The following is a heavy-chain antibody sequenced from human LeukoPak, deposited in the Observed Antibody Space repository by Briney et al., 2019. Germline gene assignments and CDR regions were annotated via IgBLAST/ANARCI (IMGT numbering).Heavy chain of an antibody. J-gene: IGHJ5*02. V-gene: IGHV3-21*01. D-gene: IGHD3-22*01. CDR1: GFTFSSYN. Sequence: PGGSLRLSCAASGFTFSSYNMNWVRQAPGKGLEWVSSISSSSSYIFYADSVRGRFTISRDNSKNTLYLQMNSLRAEDTAVYYCARGYAYYYDSSGYCHPWGQGTLVTVSS. CDR3: ARGYAYYYDSSGYCHP. CDR2: ISSSSSYI.